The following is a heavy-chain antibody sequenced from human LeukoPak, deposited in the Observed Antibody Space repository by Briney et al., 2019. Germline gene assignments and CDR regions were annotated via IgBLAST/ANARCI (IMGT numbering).Heavy chain of an antibody. J-gene: IGHJ5*02. CDR1: GFTFSSYS. D-gene: IGHD3-10*01. Sequence: GGSLRLSCAASGFTFSSYSMNWVRQAPGKGLEWVSYISSSGSTIYYADSVKGRFTISRDNAKNSLYLQMNSLRAEDTAVYYCARDLWFGDSWFDPWGQGTLVTVSS. CDR3: ARDLWFGDSWFDP. CDR2: ISSSGSTI. V-gene: IGHV3-48*04.